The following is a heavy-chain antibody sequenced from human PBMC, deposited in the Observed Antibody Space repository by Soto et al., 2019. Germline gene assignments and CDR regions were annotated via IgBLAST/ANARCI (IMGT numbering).Heavy chain of an antibody. CDR2: IYSGGGT. V-gene: IGHV3-53*01. CDR3: ARYGDYLYYFDY. D-gene: IGHD4-17*01. Sequence: PGGSLRLSCAASGFTVSNNYMSWVRQAPGKGLEWVSVIYSGGGTYYADSVKGRFTISRDNSKNTLYLQMNSLRAEDTAVYYCARYGDYLYYFDYWGQGTLVTSPQ. CDR1: GFTVSNNY. J-gene: IGHJ4*02.